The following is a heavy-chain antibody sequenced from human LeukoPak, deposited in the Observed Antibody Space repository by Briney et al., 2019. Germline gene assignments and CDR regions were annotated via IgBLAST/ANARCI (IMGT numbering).Heavy chain of an antibody. Sequence: PGGSLRLSCAASGFTFDDYAMHWVRQAPGKGLEWVSAISGSGGSTYYADSVKGRFTISRDNSKNTLYLQMNSLRAEDAAVYYCAKDARGVTTPYCFDYWGQGTLVTVSS. V-gene: IGHV3-23*01. CDR2: ISGSGGST. J-gene: IGHJ4*02. CDR3: AKDARGVTTPYCFDY. CDR1: GFTFDDYA. D-gene: IGHD4-17*01.